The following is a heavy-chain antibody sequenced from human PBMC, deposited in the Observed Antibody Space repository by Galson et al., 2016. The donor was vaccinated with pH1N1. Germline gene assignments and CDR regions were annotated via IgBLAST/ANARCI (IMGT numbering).Heavy chain of an antibody. CDR2: IYTSETT. D-gene: IGHD6-19*01. V-gene: IGHV4-61*02. Sequence: TLSLTCTVSGGSISSGSYYWSWIRQSAGKGLEWIGRIYTSETTNYNPSLESRVTMSLDTSKNQFSLRLSSVTAADTAVYYCARARKQWVDEYYFDYWGQGTLVTVSS. J-gene: IGHJ4*02. CDR3: ARARKQWVDEYYFDY. CDR1: GGSISSGSYY.